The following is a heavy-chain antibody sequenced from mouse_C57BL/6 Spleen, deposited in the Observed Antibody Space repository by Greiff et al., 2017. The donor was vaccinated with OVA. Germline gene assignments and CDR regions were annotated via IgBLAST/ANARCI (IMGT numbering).Heavy chain of an antibody. CDR1: GYTFTSYW. Sequence: QVQLQQPGAELVKPGASVKMSCKASGYTFTSYWITWVKRRPGQGLEWIGDIYPGSGSTNYNEKFKSKATLTVDTSSSTAYMQLSSLTSEDSAVYYCAREYYGSRAWFAYWGQGTLVTVSA. D-gene: IGHD1-1*01. J-gene: IGHJ3*01. CDR3: AREYYGSRAWFAY. V-gene: IGHV1-55*01. CDR2: IYPGSGST.